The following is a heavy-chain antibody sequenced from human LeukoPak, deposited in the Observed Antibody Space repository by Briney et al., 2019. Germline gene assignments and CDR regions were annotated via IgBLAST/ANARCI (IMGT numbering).Heavy chain of an antibody. D-gene: IGHD6-13*01. Sequence: SQTLSLTCAISGDSVSSNRAAWNWIRQSPSRGLEWLGRTYSRSTWYNDYAVSVKSRITINPDTSKNQFSLQLSSVTPEDTAVYYCAREMAAAGYFGYWGQGTLVTVSS. CDR2: TYSRSTWYN. V-gene: IGHV6-1*01. J-gene: IGHJ4*02. CDR1: GDSVSSNRAA. CDR3: AREMAAAGYFGY.